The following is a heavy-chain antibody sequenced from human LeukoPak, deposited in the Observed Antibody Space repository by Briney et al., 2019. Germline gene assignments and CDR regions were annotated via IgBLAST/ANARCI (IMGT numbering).Heavy chain of an antibody. V-gene: IGHV3-23*01. CDR3: AKTSDISVRYYFDY. D-gene: IGHD3-22*01. CDR2: ISGSGGVT. CDR1: GFTFSNYA. Sequence: PGGSLRLPCAASGFTFSNYAMTWVRQAPGKGPEWVSGISGSGGVTYYADSVKGRFTISRGNSKNTLYVQMNSLRVEDTAVYYCAKTSDISVRYYFDYWGQGTLVAVSS. J-gene: IGHJ4*02.